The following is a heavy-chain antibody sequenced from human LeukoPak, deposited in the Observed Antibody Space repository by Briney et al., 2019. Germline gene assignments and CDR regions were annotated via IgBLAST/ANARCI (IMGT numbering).Heavy chain of an antibody. J-gene: IGHJ5*02. CDR1: GGSISSYY. V-gene: IGHV4-59*08. Sequence: KPSETLSLTCAVSGGSISSYYWSWIRQPPGKGLEWIGYIYYSGSTKYNPSLESRVTISVDTSKNQISLKLRSVTAADTAIYYCARRRQIGGDNGLHNWFDPRGQGTLVTVSS. CDR3: ARRRQIGGDNGLHNWFDP. D-gene: IGHD2-8*01. CDR2: IYYSGST.